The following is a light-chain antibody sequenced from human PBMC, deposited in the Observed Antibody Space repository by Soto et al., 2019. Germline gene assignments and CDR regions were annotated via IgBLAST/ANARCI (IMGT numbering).Light chain of an antibody. CDR3: GPWDTSLTGGL. V-gene: IGLV1-51*02. CDR1: SSNIGLND. J-gene: IGLJ2*01. CDR2: ENS. Sequence: QSVLTQPPSVSAAPGQDVTISCSGSSSNIGLNDVAWYQQLPGTAPKLLIYENSKRPSGIPDRFSGSKSGTSATLGITGLQTGDEADYYCGPWDTSLTGGLFGGGTKLTVL.